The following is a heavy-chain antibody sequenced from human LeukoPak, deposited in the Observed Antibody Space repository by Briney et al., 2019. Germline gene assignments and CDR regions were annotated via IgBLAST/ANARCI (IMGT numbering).Heavy chain of an antibody. V-gene: IGHV3-21*04. Sequence: GGSLRLSCAASGFTFSSYSMNWVRQAPGKGLEWVSSISSSSSYVYYADSVKGRFAISRDNAKNSLYLQMNSLRAEDTAFYYCAKAELGVDTFFDYWGQGTLVTVSS. CDR3: AKAELGVDTFFDY. J-gene: IGHJ4*02. D-gene: IGHD3-3*01. CDR1: GFTFSSYS. CDR2: ISSSSSYV.